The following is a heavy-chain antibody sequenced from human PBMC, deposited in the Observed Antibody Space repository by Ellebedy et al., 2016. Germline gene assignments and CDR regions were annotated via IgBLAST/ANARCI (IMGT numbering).Heavy chain of an antibody. Sequence: GGSLRLSCAASGFTFNNFAMNWVRQAPGKGLEWVSSISSTATYIYYADSVKGRFTISRDNAKNSLWLQMNSLRPEDTAVYYCASRAMAVAGTDPPRDYYYGMDVWGQGATVTVSS. CDR3: ASRAMAVAGTDPPRDYYYGMDV. V-gene: IGHV3-21*01. J-gene: IGHJ6*02. CDR2: ISSTATYI. D-gene: IGHD6-19*01. CDR1: GFTFNNFA.